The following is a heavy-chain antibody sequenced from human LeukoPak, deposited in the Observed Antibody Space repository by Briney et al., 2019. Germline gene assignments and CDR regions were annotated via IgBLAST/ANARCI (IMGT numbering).Heavy chain of an antibody. J-gene: IGHJ5*02. CDR2: ISAYNGNT. CDR3: ARADSSGYYILAWFDP. D-gene: IGHD3-22*01. CDR1: GYTFTSYA. Sequence: ASVKVSCKASGYTFTSYAISWVRQAPGQGLEWMGWISAYNGNTNYAQKLQGRVTMTTDTSTSTAYMELRSLRSDDTAVYYCARADSSGYYILAWFDPWGQGTLVTVSS. V-gene: IGHV1-18*01.